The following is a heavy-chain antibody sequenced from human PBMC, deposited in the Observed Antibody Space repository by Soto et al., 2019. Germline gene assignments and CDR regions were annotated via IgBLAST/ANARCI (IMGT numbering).Heavy chain of an antibody. CDR3: ARGDATKIGGTPYYAMDV. D-gene: IGHD3-22*01. CDR1: GGSLSNYG. CDR2: INPVLGTP. V-gene: IGHV1-69*14. Sequence: QVQLVQSGAEVKKPGSSVKVSCKASGGSLSNYGISWVRQAPGQGLEWMGAINPVLGTPNYAQKFQDRVTIIPDKSTTPVHMEVRTLTSEDTAGYYFARGDATKIGGTPYYAMDVWGQGTTVTVSS. J-gene: IGHJ6*02.